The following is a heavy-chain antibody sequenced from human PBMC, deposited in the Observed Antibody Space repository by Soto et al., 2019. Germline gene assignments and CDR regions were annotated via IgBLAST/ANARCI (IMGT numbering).Heavy chain of an antibody. V-gene: IGHV1-2*04. CDR3: ARGVMGYCSGVSCNGYYCNYYSDV. CDR2: INPNSGGT. Sequence: ASVKVSCKASGYTFTGYYMHWVRQAPGQGLEWMGWINPNSGGTNYAQKFQGWVTMTRDPSISTAYMELSRLRSDDTAVYYCARGVMGYCSGVSCNGYYCNYYSDVRAK. J-gene: IGHJ6*03. D-gene: IGHD2-15*01. CDR1: GYTFTGYY.